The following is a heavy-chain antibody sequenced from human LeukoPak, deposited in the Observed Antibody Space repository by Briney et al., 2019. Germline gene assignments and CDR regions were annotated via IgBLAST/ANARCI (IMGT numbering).Heavy chain of an antibody. Sequence: GGSLRLSCTASGFPFIEYSMNWVRQAPGKGLEWISYIGIDSGNTKYADSVRGRFTISADKAKNSLHLQMNSLRVEDTAVYYCARDHNYAFNNWGQGTLVSVAS. J-gene: IGHJ4*02. D-gene: IGHD5-18*01. CDR3: ARDHNYAFNN. V-gene: IGHV3-48*01. CDR1: GFPFIEYS. CDR2: IGIDSGNT.